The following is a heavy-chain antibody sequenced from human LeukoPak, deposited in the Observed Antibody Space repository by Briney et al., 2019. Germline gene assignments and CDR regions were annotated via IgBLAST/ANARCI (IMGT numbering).Heavy chain of an antibody. CDR2: ISAYNGNT. CDR3: AREGTNIVVVPAARGNYYYYYTDV. D-gene: IGHD2-2*01. Sequence: ASVKVSCKASGYTFTSYAMHWVRQAPGQGLEWMGWISAYNGNTNYAQKLQGRVTMTTDTSTSTAYMELTSLRSDDTAVYYCAREGTNIVVVPAARGNYYYYYTDVWGKGTTVTISS. V-gene: IGHV1-18*01. J-gene: IGHJ6*03. CDR1: GYTFTSYA.